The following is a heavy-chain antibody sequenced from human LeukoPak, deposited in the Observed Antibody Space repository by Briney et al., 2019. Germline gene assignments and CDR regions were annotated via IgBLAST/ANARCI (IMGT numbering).Heavy chain of an antibody. D-gene: IGHD3-16*02. V-gene: IGHV4-34*01. J-gene: IGHJ3*01. CDR2: INHSGST. CDR1: GGSFSGYY. CDR3: ARGVKALF. Sequence: SETLSLTCAVYGGSFSGYYWSWIRQPPGKGLEWIGEINHSGSTNYNPSLKSRVTISVDTSKNQFSLKLSSVTAADTAVYYCARGVKALFWGQGTMATVSS.